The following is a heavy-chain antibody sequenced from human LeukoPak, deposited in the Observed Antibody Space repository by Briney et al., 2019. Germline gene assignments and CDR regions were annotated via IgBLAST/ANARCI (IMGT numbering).Heavy chain of an antibody. V-gene: IGHV1-58*01. CDR1: GFTFSSSA. Sequence: GTSVKVSCKASGFTFSSSAVQWVRQARGQRLEWIGWIVVGSGKTNYAQKFQERVTITRDMSTSTAYMELSGLRSEDTAVYYCAADGDILLGYYKFDYWAREPWSPSPQ. J-gene: IGHJ4*02. CDR2: IVVGSGKT. D-gene: IGHD3-9*01. CDR3: AADGDILLGYYKFDY.